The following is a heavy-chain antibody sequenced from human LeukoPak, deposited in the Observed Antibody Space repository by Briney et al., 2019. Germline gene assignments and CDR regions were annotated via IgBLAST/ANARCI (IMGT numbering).Heavy chain of an antibody. J-gene: IGHJ4*02. CDR2: INPNSGGT. D-gene: IGHD2-2*02. V-gene: IGHV1-2*02. CDR1: GYTFTGYY. CDR3: ARGKLRGDLQLIKPAAIPIFDY. Sequence: ASVKVSCKASGYTFTGYYMHWVRQAPGQGLEWMGWINPNSGGTNYAQKFQGRVTMTRDTSISTAYMELSRLRSDDTAVYYCARGKLRGDLQLIKPAAIPIFDYWGQGTLVTVSS.